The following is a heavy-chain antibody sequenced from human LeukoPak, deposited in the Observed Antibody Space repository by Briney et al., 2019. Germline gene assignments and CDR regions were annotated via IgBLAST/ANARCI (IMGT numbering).Heavy chain of an antibody. V-gene: IGHV3-21*04. CDR3: AREDQPRGTFDY. CDR2: ITSSSIYI. J-gene: IGHJ4*02. CDR1: GFTFSAYH. D-gene: IGHD2-15*01. Sequence: GGSLRLSCAASGFTFSAYHMNWVRQAPGKGLEWVSSITSSSIYINYADSVKGRFTISRDNAKNSLYLQMNSLRAEDTALYYCAREDQPRGTFDYWGQGILVTVSS.